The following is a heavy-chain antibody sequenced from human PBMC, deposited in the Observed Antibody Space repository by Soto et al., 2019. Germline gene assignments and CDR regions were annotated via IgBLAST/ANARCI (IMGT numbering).Heavy chain of an antibody. CDR3: ARRYGGTFDY. J-gene: IGHJ4*02. CDR1: GVSISNYY. D-gene: IGHD2-15*01. Sequence: PSETLSLTCTVSGVSISNYYWSWIRQPPGKGLEWIGYIYYSGSTNYNPSLKSRVTISVDTSKNQFSLKLSSVTAADTAVYYCARRYGGTFDYWGQGTLVTVS. V-gene: IGHV4-59*08. CDR2: IYYSGST.